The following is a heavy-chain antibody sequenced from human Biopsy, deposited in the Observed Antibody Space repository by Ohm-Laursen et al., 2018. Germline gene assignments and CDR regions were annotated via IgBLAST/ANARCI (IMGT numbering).Heavy chain of an antibody. V-gene: IGHV3-21*01. J-gene: IGHJ6*02. D-gene: IGHD2-2*01. Sequence: SLRLSCAASGFDFSDYSMSWVRQASGKGLEWVSSVTTTSSYIYYADSVKGRFTISRDNAKNSLYLQMNSLRAEDTAVYYCSRESALKWYQSLSYFNGMDVWGQGPTVTVSS. CDR3: SRESALKWYQSLSYFNGMDV. CDR2: VTTTSSYI. CDR1: GFDFSDYS.